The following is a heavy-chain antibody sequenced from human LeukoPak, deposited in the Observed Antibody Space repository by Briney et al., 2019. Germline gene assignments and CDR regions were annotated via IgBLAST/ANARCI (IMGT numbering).Heavy chain of an antibody. Sequence: SETLSLTCSVATGSMTSYYWSWIRQPAGKGLEWIGRIYTSGSTNYNPSLKSRVTISVDTSKNQFSLKLSSVTAADTAVYYCAMEIRTPDYYYYYYMDVWGKGTTVTVSS. CDR2: IYTSGST. D-gene: IGHD2-15*01. V-gene: IGHV4-4*07. J-gene: IGHJ6*03. CDR1: TGSMTSYY. CDR3: AMEIRTPDYYYYYYMDV.